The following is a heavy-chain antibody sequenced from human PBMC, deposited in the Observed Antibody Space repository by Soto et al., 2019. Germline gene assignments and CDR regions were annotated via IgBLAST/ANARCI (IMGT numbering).Heavy chain of an antibody. CDR1: GDSISNNYW. CDR3: ERGDFWTGLDY. J-gene: IGHJ4*02. D-gene: IGHD3-3*01. V-gene: IGHV4-4*02. Sequence: SETLSLTCDVSGDSISNNYWWTWVRQPPGRGLEWIGEIFHSGSTNYNPPLKSRVNISLDKSKNRFSLILRSVTAADTAVYYCERGDFWTGLDYWGQGILVTVSS. CDR2: IFHSGST.